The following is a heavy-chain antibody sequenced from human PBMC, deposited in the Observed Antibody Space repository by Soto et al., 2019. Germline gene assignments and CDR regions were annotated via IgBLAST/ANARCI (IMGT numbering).Heavy chain of an antibody. CDR2: ISAYNGNT. Sequence: GASVKVSCKASGYTFTSYGISWVRQAPGQGLEWMGWISAYNGNTNYAQKLQGRVTMTTDTSTSTAYMELRSLRSDDTAVYYCAREVQVYYDFWSGYPPVGCWFDPWGQGTLVTVSS. V-gene: IGHV1-18*01. CDR1: GYTFTSYG. D-gene: IGHD3-3*01. CDR3: AREVQVYYDFWSGYPPVGCWFDP. J-gene: IGHJ5*02.